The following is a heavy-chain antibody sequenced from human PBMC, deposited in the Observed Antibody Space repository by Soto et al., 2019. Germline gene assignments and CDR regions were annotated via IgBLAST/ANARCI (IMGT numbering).Heavy chain of an antibody. CDR2: ISNDGSIT. V-gene: IGHV3-74*01. D-gene: IGHD1-1*01. J-gene: IGHJ4*02. Sequence: GSLRLSCEASGFIFSNYWMHWVRQTPGTGLVWVSRISNDGSITNYADSVKGRFTISRDNAKNTLYLQMNSLRAEDTAVYYCAKDLTWNQADYWGQGALVTVSS. CDR3: AKDLTWNQADY. CDR1: GFIFSNYW.